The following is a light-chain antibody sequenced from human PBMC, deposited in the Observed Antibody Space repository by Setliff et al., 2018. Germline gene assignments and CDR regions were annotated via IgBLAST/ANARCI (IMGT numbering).Light chain of an antibody. V-gene: IGLV2-8*01. J-gene: IGLJ1*01. Sequence: QSALTQPASVSGSPGQSITISRTGTSSDVGDYKYVSWYQQLPGKAPKLMLYEVTKRPSGVPDRFSGSKSGNTASLTVSGLQADDEADYYCSAYAGSKNWGVFGTGTKGTVL. CDR2: EVT. CDR3: SAYAGSKNWGV. CDR1: SSDVGDYKY.